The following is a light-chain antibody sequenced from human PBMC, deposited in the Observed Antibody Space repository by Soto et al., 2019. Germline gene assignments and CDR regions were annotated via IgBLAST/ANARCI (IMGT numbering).Light chain of an antibody. Sequence: QSVLTQPPSVSGAPGQRVTISCTGSSSNIGAGYDVHWYQQLPGTAPKLLIYGNSNRPSGVPDRFSGSKSGTSASLAITGLQAEDEADYYCQSYDSSLSALVFGGGTQLPVL. CDR2: GNS. J-gene: IGLJ2*01. CDR1: SSNIGAGYD. CDR3: QSYDSSLSALV. V-gene: IGLV1-40*01.